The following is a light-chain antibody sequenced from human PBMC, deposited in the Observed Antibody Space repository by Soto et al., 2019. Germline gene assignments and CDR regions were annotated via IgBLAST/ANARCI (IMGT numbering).Light chain of an antibody. J-gene: IGLJ1*01. CDR2: DVR. Sequence: QSALTQPASVSGSPGQSLTISCTGTSSDVGAYNFVSWYQQHPGKAPKLMIYDVRERLSGVSNRFSGYKSGNTASLIISGLMAEDEADYYCSSYTGSASYVFGTGIKVTVL. CDR3: SSYTGSASYV. CDR1: SSDVGAYNF. V-gene: IGLV2-14*03.